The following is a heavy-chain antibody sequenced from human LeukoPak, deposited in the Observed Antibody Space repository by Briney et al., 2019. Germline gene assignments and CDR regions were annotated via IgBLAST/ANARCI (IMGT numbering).Heavy chain of an antibody. Sequence: ASVKVSCKASGYTFTSYDINWVRQATGQGLEWMGWMNPNSGNTGYAQKFQGRVTITRNTSISTAYMELSSLRSEDTAVDYCARNPSYDILTGYYQGWGQGTLVTVSS. CDR2: MNPNSGNT. V-gene: IGHV1-8*03. CDR1: GYTFTSYD. D-gene: IGHD3-9*01. J-gene: IGHJ4*02. CDR3: ARNPSYDILTGYYQG.